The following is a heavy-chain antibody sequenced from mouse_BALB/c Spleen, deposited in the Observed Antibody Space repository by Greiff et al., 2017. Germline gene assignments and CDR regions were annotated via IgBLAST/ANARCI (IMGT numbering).Heavy chain of an antibody. D-gene: IGHD4-1*01. CDR1: GYAFSSYW. J-gene: IGHJ4*01. Sequence: VQRVESGAELVRPGSSVKISCKASGYAFSSYWMNWVKQRPGQGLEWIGQIYPGDGDTNYNGKFKGKATLTADKSSSTAYMQLSSLTSEDSAVYFCARWELDYYAMDYWGQGTSVTVSS. V-gene: IGHV1-80*01. CDR3: ARWELDYYAMDY. CDR2: IYPGDGDT.